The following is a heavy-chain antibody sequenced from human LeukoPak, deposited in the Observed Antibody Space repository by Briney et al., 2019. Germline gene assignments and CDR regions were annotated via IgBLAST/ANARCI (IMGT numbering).Heavy chain of an antibody. CDR1: GFTFSSYG. CDR3: ASLYCSSTSCPQGIDY. Sequence: GGSLRLSCAASGFTFSSYGMHGVRQAPGKGLEWVAVIWYDGSNKYYADSVKGRFTISRDNSKNTLYLQINSLRAEDTAVYYCASLYCSSTSCPQGIDYWGQGTLVTVSS. CDR2: IWYDGSNK. V-gene: IGHV3-33*01. J-gene: IGHJ4*02. D-gene: IGHD2-2*01.